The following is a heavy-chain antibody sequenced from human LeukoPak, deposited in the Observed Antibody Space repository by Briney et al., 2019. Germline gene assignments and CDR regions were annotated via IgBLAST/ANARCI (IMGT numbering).Heavy chain of an antibody. J-gene: IGHJ5*02. CDR1: GGSISSYY. CDR2: IYYSGST. V-gene: IGHV4-59*12. D-gene: IGHD3-16*02. Sequence: SETLSLTCTVSGGSISSYYWSWIRQPPGKGLEWIGYIYYSGSTNYNPSLKSRVTISVDTSKNQFSLKLSSVTVADTAVYYCARDLGYRFDTWGQGTLVTVSS. CDR3: ARDLGYRFDT.